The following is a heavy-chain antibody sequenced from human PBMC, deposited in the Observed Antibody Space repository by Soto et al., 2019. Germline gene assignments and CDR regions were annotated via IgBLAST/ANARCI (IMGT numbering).Heavy chain of an antibody. CDR3: ARETHFIDY. J-gene: IGHJ4*02. Sequence: GGSLRLSCEASGFTFSTYEMNWVRQAPGKGLEWVSYISSTGTAMFYADSVKGRFTISRDNAKNSLHLQLNSLRAEDSAVYYCARETHFIDYWGQGILVSVS. CDR1: GFTFSTYE. CDR2: ISSTGTAM. V-gene: IGHV3-48*03.